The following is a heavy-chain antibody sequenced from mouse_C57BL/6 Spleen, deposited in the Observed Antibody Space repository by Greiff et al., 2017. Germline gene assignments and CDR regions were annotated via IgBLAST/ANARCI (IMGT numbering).Heavy chain of an antibody. J-gene: IGHJ4*01. CDR2: IDPNSGGT. Sequence: VQLQQPGAELVKPGASVKLSCKASGYTFTSYWMHWVKQRPGRGLEWIGRIDPNSGGTKYNEKFKSKATLTVDKPSSTAYMQLSSLTSEDSAVYYCARGDGIYYGNNYYAMDYWGQGTSVTVSS. V-gene: IGHV1-72*01. CDR3: ARGDGIYYGNNYYAMDY. D-gene: IGHD2-1*01. CDR1: GYTFTSYW.